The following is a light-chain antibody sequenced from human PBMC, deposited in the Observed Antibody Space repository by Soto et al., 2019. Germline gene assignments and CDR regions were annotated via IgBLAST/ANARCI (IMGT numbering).Light chain of an antibody. Sequence: DIQMTQSPSSVSASVGDRVTITCRASQDIRKWLAWYQQKPGRAPKVLIYATSTLESGVPSRFSGYGSGTDYTLTISCLQPEDFATYYCQQSAAFPLTFGGGTNVEVK. CDR1: QDIRKW. J-gene: IGKJ4*01. V-gene: IGKV1D-12*01. CDR3: QQSAAFPLT. CDR2: ATS.